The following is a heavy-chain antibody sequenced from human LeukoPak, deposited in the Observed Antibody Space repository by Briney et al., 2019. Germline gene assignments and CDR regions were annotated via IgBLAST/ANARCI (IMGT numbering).Heavy chain of an antibody. CDR3: AREFCSD. CDR1: GFTFSSYS. D-gene: IGHD2-21*01. CDR2: ISSSSSTI. V-gene: IGHV3-48*01. J-gene: IGHJ4*02. Sequence: GGSLRLSCAASGFTFSSYSMNWVRQAPGKGLEWVSYISSSSSTIYYADSVKGRFTISRDNAKNSLYLQMNSLRAEDTAVYYCAREFCSDWGQGTLVAVSS.